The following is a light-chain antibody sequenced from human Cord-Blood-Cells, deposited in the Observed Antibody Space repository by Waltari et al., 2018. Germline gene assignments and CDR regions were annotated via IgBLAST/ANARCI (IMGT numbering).Light chain of an antibody. V-gene: IGLV2-11*01. CDR1: SIDVGGYNY. CDR2: DVS. Sequence: QSALTQPRSVSGSPGQSVTIPCTVTSIDVGGYNYLSWYQQHPGKAPKLMIYDVSKRPSGVPDRFSGSKSGNTASLTISGLQAEDEADYYCCSYAGSYTYVFGTGTKVTVL. J-gene: IGLJ1*01. CDR3: CSYAGSYTYV.